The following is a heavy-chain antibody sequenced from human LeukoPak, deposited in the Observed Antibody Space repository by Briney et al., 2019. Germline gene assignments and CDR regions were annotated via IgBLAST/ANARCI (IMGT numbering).Heavy chain of an antibody. Sequence: MTLTCIVSGDSISYSSYYWGRIRQHPGKGLEWIWSVYYGGSTYYNPSLKSRVTISVDTSKNQFSLKLSSVTAADTAVYYCARNLLGYCSGGSCYSNGMDVWGQGTTVTVSS. D-gene: IGHD2-15*01. CDR2: VYYGGST. CDR1: GDSISYSSYY. V-gene: IGHV4-30-4*08. CDR3: ARNLLGYCSGGSCYSNGMDV. J-gene: IGHJ6*02.